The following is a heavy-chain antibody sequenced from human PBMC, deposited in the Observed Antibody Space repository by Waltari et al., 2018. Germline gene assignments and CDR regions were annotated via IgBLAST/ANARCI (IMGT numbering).Heavy chain of an antibody. D-gene: IGHD1-26*01. J-gene: IGHJ3*02. CDR2: IKEDVSEK. Sequence: EVQLVESGGDLVQPGGSLRLSCAASGFTFSSSWTCWVRPAPGKGPEWVANIKEDVSEKYYVDSVKVRFTISRDNAKNSLYLQMNSLGAEDSAVYYCARTQWDSTSRRAFDIWGQGTVVTVSS. V-gene: IGHV3-7*01. CDR1: GFTFSSSW. CDR3: ARTQWDSTSRRAFDI.